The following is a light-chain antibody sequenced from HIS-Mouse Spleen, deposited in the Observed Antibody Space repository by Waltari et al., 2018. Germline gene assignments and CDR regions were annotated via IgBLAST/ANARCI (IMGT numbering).Light chain of an antibody. V-gene: IGKV3-15*01. CDR3: QQYNNWWT. J-gene: IGKJ1*01. CDR2: GAS. CDR1: QSVSSN. Sequence: EILLTQSPATLSVCPGYRSRLSCRASQSVSSNLAWYQQKPGQAPRLLIYGASTRATGIPARFSGSGSGTEFTLTISSLQSEDFAVYYCQQYNNWWTFGQGTKVEIK.